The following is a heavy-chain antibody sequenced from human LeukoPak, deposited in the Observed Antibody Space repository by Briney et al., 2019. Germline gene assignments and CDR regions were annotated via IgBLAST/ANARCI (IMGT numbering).Heavy chain of an antibody. J-gene: IGHJ4*02. Sequence: PGGSLRLSCAASGFTFDDYAMSWVRQAPGKGLEWVSVITGSGGNTFYADSVKGRFTISRDNSKNTLYLQMNSLRVEDTAVYYCAKGAYCSGGNCYLGDLDYWGQGTLVTVSS. V-gene: IGHV3-23*01. CDR3: AKGAYCSGGNCYLGDLDY. D-gene: IGHD2-15*01. CDR1: GFTFDDYA. CDR2: ITGSGGNT.